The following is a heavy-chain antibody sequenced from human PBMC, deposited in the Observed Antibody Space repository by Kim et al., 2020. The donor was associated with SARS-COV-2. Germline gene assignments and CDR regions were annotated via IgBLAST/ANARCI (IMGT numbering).Heavy chain of an antibody. CDR2: ISSSSSYI. V-gene: IGHV3-21*01. CDR3: ARDRYDILTGMGY. D-gene: IGHD3-9*01. Sequence: GGSLRLSCAASGFTFSSYSMNWVRQAPGKGLEWVSSISSSSSYIYYADSVKGRFTISRDNAKNSLYLQMNSLRAEDTAVYYCARDRYDILTGMGYWGQGTLVTVSA. CDR1: GFTFSSYS. J-gene: IGHJ4*02.